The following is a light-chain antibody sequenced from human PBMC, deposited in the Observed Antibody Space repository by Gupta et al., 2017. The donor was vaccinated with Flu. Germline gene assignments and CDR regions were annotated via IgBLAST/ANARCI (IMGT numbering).Light chain of an antibody. J-gene: IGKJ1*01. CDR2: GAI. CDR1: QSINNT. CDR3: QQCNNWPRT. Sequence: DIVITQSPATLSVSPGERATLSCRASQSINNTLAWFQHKPGQAPRLLVYGAITRATGIPARFSGSGSGTDFTLTISSLQSEDFAVYYCQQCNNWPRTFGQGTRVEIK. V-gene: IGKV3-15*01.